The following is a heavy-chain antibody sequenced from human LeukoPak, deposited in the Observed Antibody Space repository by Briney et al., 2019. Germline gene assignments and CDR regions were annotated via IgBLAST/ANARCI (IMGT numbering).Heavy chain of an antibody. CDR2: IKPDGSEK. CDR1: GFAITSYW. D-gene: IGHD1-26*01. Sequence: GGSLRLSCAASGFAITSYWMTWVRQAPGKGLEWVASIKPDGSEKYYGDSVRGRFTIFRDNAENSLDLQMNSLRVDDTAVYYCARGEWELLFWGQGTLVTVSS. CDR3: ARGEWELLF. V-gene: IGHV3-7*01. J-gene: IGHJ4*02.